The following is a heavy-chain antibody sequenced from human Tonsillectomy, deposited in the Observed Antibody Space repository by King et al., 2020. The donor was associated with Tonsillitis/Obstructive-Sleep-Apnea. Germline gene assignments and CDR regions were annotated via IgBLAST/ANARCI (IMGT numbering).Heavy chain of an antibody. Sequence: QLQESGPGLVKPSETLSLTCTVSGGSISSYYWSWIRQPPGKGLEWIGYIYYSGSTNYNPSLKSRVTISVDTSKNQFSLKLSSVTAADTAVYYCARGSFDIVVVPAATYYYYYGMDVWGQGTTVTVSS. CDR2: IYYSGST. CDR1: GGSISSYY. D-gene: IGHD2-2*01. CDR3: ARGSFDIVVVPAATYYYYYGMDV. V-gene: IGHV4-59*01. J-gene: IGHJ6*02.